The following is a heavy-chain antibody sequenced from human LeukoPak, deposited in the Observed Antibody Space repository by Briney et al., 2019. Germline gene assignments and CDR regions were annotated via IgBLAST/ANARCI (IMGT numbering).Heavy chain of an antibody. V-gene: IGHV3-48*03. Sequence: GSLRLSCAASGFTFSSYEMNWVRQAPGKGLEWVSYISSSGSTIYYADSVKGRFTISRDNAKNSLYLQMNSLRAEDTAVYYCARDSFRYYYDSSGTTDSEYSQHWGQGTLVTVSS. J-gene: IGHJ1*01. D-gene: IGHD3-22*01. CDR3: ARDSFRYYYDSSGTTDSEYSQH. CDR1: GFTFSSYE. CDR2: ISSSGSTI.